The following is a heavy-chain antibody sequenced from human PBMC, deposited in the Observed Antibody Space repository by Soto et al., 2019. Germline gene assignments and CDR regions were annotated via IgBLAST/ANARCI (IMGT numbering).Heavy chain of an antibody. D-gene: IGHD3-10*01. J-gene: IGHJ4*02. CDR2: IRDGGGST. CDR3: VSESSWVRAF. V-gene: IGHV3-23*01. Sequence: GGSLRLSCAGSGFTFSNYGMSWVRQAPGKGLEWVSVIRDGGGSTFYADSVKGRFTISRDNSKNTLYLQMNSLRAEDTAVYYCVSESSWVRAFWGQGTPVTVSS. CDR1: GFTFSNYG.